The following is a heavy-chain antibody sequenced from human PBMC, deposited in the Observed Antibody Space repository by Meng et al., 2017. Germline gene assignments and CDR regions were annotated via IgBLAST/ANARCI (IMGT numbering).Heavy chain of an antibody. Sequence: GESLKTSCAASGFSFSSYEMNWVRPAPGKGLGLVSYISSSGSTIYYADSVKGRFTISRDNAKNSLYLQMNSLRAEDTAVYYCARDHGRFGDGYFDYWGQGTLVTVSS. J-gene: IGHJ4*02. V-gene: IGHV3-48*03. CDR2: ISSSGSTI. D-gene: IGHD3-10*01. CDR3: ARDHGRFGDGYFDY. CDR1: GFSFSSYE.